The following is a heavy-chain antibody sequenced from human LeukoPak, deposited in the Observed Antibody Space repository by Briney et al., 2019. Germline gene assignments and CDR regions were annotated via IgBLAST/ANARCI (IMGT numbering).Heavy chain of an antibody. J-gene: IGHJ6*03. CDR3: AREFEYCSSTSCRRTEPGRVSYYMDV. CDR2: IYTSGST. Sequence: PSETLSLTCAVDGGSFSGYYWSWIRQPPGKGLEWIGRIYTSGSTNYNPSLKSRVTISVDTSKNQFSLKLSSVTAADTAVYYCAREFEYCSSTSCRRTEPGRVSYYMDVWGKGTTVTISS. D-gene: IGHD2-2*01. CDR1: GGSFSGYY. V-gene: IGHV4-4*08.